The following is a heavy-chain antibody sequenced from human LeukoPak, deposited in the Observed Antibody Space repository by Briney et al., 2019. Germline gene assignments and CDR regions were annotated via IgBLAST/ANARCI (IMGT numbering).Heavy chain of an antibody. D-gene: IGHD2-15*01. CDR3: ARGYSRAAFDI. J-gene: IGHJ3*02. CDR2: ISFDGLHK. Sequence: PGGSLRLSCAASGFTFSGSAMHWVRQAPGKGLEWVAAISFDGLHKYYADSLKGRFTISRDNSNNTLYLQMNSLRIEDTAAYYCARGYSRAAFDIWGQGTVVAVSS. V-gene: IGHV3-30*03. CDR1: GFTFSGSA.